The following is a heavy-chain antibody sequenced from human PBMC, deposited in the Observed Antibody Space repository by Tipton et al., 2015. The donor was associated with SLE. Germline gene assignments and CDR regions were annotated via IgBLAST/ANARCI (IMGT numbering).Heavy chain of an antibody. D-gene: IGHD7-27*01. CDR3: AGGSLTGDFDY. CDR2: IYYSGST. CDR1: GGSISSYY. J-gene: IGHJ4*02. Sequence: TLSLTCTVSGGSISSYYWSWIRQPPGKGLEWIGYIYYSGSTDYNPSLKSRVTISVDTSKNQFSLKLSSVTAADTAVYYCAGGSLTGDFDYWGQGTLVTVSS. V-gene: IGHV4-59*08.